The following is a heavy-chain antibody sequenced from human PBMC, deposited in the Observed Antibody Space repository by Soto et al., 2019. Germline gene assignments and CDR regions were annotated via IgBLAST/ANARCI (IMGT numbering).Heavy chain of an antibody. CDR2: FIPIFGTS. CDR3: ARTEMGTISPYVDY. V-gene: IGHV1-69*05. Sequence: QVQLVQSGAEVKKPGSSVKVSCKASGGTFRNNFITWVRQAPGQGLEWMGGFIPIFGTSRYAQKFQGRVTITSDESTSTAYMELSSLRSDDTAVYYCARTEMGTISPYVDYWGQGTLVTVSS. D-gene: IGHD1-1*01. CDR1: GGTFRNNF. J-gene: IGHJ4*02.